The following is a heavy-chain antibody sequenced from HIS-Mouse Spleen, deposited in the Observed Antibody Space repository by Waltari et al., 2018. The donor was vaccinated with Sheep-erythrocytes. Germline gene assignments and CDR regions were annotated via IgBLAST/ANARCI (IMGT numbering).Heavy chain of an antibody. J-gene: IGHJ6*02. CDR2: IDWDDDK. V-gene: IGHV2-70*01. Sequence: QVTLRESGPALVKPTQTLTLTCTFSGFSLSTSGMCVSWIRQPPGKALEWLALIDWDDDKYYSTSLKTRLTISKDTSKNQVVLTMTNMDPVDTATYYCARTPRDYDSRTGHYFYSYGMDVWGQGTTVTVSS. D-gene: IGHD3-3*01. CDR3: ARTPRDYDSRTGHYFYSYGMDV. CDR1: GFSLSTSGMC.